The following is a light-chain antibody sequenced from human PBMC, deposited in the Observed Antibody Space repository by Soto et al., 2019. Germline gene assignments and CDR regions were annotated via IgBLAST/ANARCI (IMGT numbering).Light chain of an antibody. CDR2: DVS. J-gene: IGLJ3*02. Sequence: QSALTQPASVSGSPGQSITISCTGTSSDVGGYNYVSWYQHHPGKAPKLMIYDVSHRPSGVSNRFSGSKSGNTASLTISRLEVEDEADYYCSSYTSSSTRVFGGGTKLTVL. CDR1: SSDVGGYNY. V-gene: IGLV2-14*03. CDR3: SSYTSSSTRV.